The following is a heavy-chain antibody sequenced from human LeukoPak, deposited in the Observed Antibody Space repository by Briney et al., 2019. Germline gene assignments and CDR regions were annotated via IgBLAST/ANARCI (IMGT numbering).Heavy chain of an antibody. CDR1: GGTFSSYA. CDR2: IIPIFGTA. J-gene: IGHJ4*02. D-gene: IGHD2-21*02. Sequence: GASVKASCKASGGTFSSYAISWVRQAPGQGLEWMGGIIPIFGTANCAQKFQGRVTITADKSTSTAYMELSSLRSEDTAVYYCAKSHHVTAIDYWGQGTLVTVSS. CDR3: AKSHHVTAIDY. V-gene: IGHV1-69*06.